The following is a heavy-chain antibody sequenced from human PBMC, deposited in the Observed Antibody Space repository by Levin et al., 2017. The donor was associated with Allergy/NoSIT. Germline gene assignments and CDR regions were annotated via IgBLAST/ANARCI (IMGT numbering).Heavy chain of an antibody. D-gene: IGHD6-13*01. CDR3: AGGIAAASSPGY. CDR1: GFTFSSYA. J-gene: IGHJ4*02. Sequence: GESLKISCAASGFTFSSYAMHWVRQAPGKGLEWVAVISYDGSNKYYADSVKGRFTISRDNSKNTLYLQMNSLRAEDTAVYYCAGGIAAASSPGYWGQGTLVTVSS. V-gene: IGHV3-30-3*01. CDR2: ISYDGSNK.